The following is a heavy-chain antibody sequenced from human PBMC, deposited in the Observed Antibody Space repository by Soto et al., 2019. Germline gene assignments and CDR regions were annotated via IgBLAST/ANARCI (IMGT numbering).Heavy chain of an antibody. Sequence: SETLSLTCAVYGRPFSGYYWSWIRQPPGKGLEWIGEINHSGSTNYNPSLKSRVTISVDTSKNQFSLKLSSVTAADTAVYYCARGLRITMVRGGGDYYYGMDVWGQGTTVT. CDR1: GRPFSGYY. D-gene: IGHD3-10*01. CDR2: INHSGST. CDR3: ARGLRITMVRGGGDYYYGMDV. V-gene: IGHV4-34*01. J-gene: IGHJ6*02.